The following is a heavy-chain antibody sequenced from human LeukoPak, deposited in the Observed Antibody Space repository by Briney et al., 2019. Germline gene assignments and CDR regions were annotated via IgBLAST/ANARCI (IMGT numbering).Heavy chain of an antibody. Sequence: ASVMVSCKASGYILTNYGISWVRQAPGQGLEWMAWISANNGETRYAQNFQGRVTMTTDTSTSTAYMELRSLRSDDTAVYYCARVPPSAHQLLSSDYWGQGTQVTVSS. D-gene: IGHD2-2*01. CDR2: ISANNGET. CDR1: GYILTNYG. V-gene: IGHV1-18*04. J-gene: IGHJ4*02. CDR3: ARVPPSAHQLLSSDY.